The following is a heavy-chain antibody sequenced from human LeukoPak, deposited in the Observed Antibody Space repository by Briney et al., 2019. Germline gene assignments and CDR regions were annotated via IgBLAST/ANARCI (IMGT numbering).Heavy chain of an antibody. J-gene: IGHJ4*02. V-gene: IGHV4-59*01. CDR2: IYYSGST. CDR1: GGSISSYY. CDR3: ASTYYDYVWGTYRFDY. D-gene: IGHD3-16*02. Sequence: KPSETLSLTCTVSGGSISSYYWSWIRQPPGKGLEWIGYIYYSGSTNCNPSLKSRLTISVDTSKNQFSLKLSSVTAADTAVYYYASTYYDYVWGTYRFDYWGQGTLVTVSP.